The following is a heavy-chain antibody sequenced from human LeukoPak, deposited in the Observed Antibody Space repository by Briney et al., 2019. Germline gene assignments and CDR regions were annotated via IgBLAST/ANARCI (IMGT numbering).Heavy chain of an antibody. J-gene: IGHJ4*02. CDR2: ISSSGSTI. Sequence: GGSLRLSCAATGFTFSHYYMSWIRQAPGKGLEWVSYISSSGSTIYYADSVKGRFTISRDNAKNSLYLQMNSLRAGDTAVYYFASSYSYGLYYFDYWGQGTLVTVSS. CDR3: ASSYSYGLYYFDY. CDR1: GFTFSHYY. V-gene: IGHV3-11*04. D-gene: IGHD5-18*01.